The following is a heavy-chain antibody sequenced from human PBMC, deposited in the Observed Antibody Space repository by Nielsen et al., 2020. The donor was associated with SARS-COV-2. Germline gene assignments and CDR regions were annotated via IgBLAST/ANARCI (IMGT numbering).Heavy chain of an antibody. CDR2: IYYSGST. V-gene: IGHV4-31*03. J-gene: IGHJ6*02. CDR3: ARDRYCSGGSCTNRVMGYYGMDV. D-gene: IGHD2-15*01. Sequence: SETLSLTCTVSGGSISSGGYYWSWIRQHPGKGLEWIGYIYYSGSTYYNPSLKSRVIISVDTSKNQFSLKLSSVTAADTAVYYCARDRYCSGGSCTNRVMGYYGMDVWGQGTTVTVSS. CDR1: GGSISSGGYY.